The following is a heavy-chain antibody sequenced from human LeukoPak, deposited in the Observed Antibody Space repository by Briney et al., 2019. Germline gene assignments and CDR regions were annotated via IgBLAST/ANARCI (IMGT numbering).Heavy chain of an antibody. CDR1: GFTFSNNY. J-gene: IGHJ4*02. CDR3: ARHFDSGDYVENPIDY. D-gene: IGHD3-22*01. CDR2: IFSLGST. V-gene: IGHV3-66*02. Sequence: GGPLRLSCAASGFTFSNNYMSWVRQTPGKGLEWVSIIFSLGSTYYSDSVKGRFTISRDNSKNSLYLQMNSLRVEDTAVYYCARHFDSGDYVENPIDYWGQGTLVTVSS.